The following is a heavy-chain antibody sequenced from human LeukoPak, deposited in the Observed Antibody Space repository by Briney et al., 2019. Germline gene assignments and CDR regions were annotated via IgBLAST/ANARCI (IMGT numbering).Heavy chain of an antibody. V-gene: IGHV3-30*18. Sequence: GGSLTLSCPASGFTFSRNGMHWVRQAPGRGLDWVAVISLDGTNKYHADSVKGQFTISRDNSKNTFYLQMSSLRAEDTAVYYCAKAHLSDYGDYVRFHYNGMDVWGQGTTVSVS. CDR2: ISLDGTNK. D-gene: IGHD4-17*01. CDR3: AKAHLSDYGDYVRFHYNGMDV. CDR1: GFTFSRNG. J-gene: IGHJ6*02.